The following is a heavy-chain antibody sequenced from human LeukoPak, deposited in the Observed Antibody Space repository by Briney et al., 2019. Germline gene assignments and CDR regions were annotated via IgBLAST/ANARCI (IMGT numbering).Heavy chain of an antibody. J-gene: IGHJ4*02. Sequence: SETLSLTCTVSGGSISSYSWSWLRQPPGNGLEWIGYIYYSGSTNYNPSLKSRVTISVDTSKNQFSLKLSSVTAADTAVYYCASVQHLWYFDYWGQGTLVTVSS. CDR3: ASVQHLWYFDY. D-gene: IGHD2-2*01. CDR2: IYYSGST. CDR1: GGSISSYS. V-gene: IGHV4-59*08.